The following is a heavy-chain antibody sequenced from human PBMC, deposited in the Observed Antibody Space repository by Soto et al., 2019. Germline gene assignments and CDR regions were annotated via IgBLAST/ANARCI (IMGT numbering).Heavy chain of an antibody. Sequence: QVQLVQSGAEVKNPGSSVKVSCKGSGGTFSSYAISWVRQAPGQGLEWMGGIIPIFSTANYAQKFQGRVTITADESTSTAYMELSSLRSEDTAVYYCARWGRDPNWFDPWGQGTLVTVSS. J-gene: IGHJ5*02. V-gene: IGHV1-69*01. CDR2: IIPIFSTA. CDR3: ARWGRDPNWFDP. D-gene: IGHD3-16*01. CDR1: GGTFSSYA.